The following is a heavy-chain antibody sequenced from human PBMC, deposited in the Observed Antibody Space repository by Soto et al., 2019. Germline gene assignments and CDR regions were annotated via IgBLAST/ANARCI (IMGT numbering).Heavy chain of an antibody. CDR2: IYSGSST. CDR3: ARGGVGYSAFYYYGMDV. V-gene: IGHV3-53*01. CDR1: GFTVSSNY. Sequence: QRLSCAASGFTVSSNYMSWVRQAPGKGLEWVSVIYSGSSTYYADSVKGRFTISRDNSKNTLYLQMNSLRAEDTAVYYCARGGVGYSAFYYYGMDVWGQGTTVTVSS. D-gene: IGHD2-15*01. J-gene: IGHJ6*02.